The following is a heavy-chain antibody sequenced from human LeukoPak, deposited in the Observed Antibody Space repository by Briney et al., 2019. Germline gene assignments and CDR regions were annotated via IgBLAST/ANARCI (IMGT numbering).Heavy chain of an antibody. CDR1: GGSISSYY. CDR2: IYYSGST. CDR3: ARADFFDP. V-gene: IGHV4-59*01. D-gene: IGHD3-3*01. J-gene: IGHJ5*02. Sequence: SGTLSLTCTVSGGSISSYYWSWIRQPPGKGLEWIGYIYYSGSTNYNPSLKSRVTISVDTSKNQFSLKLSSVAAADTAVYYCARADFFDPWGQGTLVTVSS.